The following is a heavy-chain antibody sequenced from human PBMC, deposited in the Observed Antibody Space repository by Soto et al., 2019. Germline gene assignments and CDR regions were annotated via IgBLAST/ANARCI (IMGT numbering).Heavy chain of an antibody. D-gene: IGHD6-19*01. CDR1: NGSISTNGHY. Sequence: QVQLQESGPELVKSSQTLSLTCTVSNGSISTNGHYWTWIRQRPGKGLEWIAYIYYTGNSYYNPSLQSRLTISIDTSKNQFSLTLRSVTAADTAVYYCAREQWGFDSWGQGTLVTVSS. CDR3: AREQWGFDS. CDR2: IYYTGNS. J-gene: IGHJ4*02. V-gene: IGHV4-31*03.